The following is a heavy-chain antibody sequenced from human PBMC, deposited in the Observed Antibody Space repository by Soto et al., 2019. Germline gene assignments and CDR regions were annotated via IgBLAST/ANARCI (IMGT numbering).Heavy chain of an antibody. CDR1: GYSFTKYG. CDR2: INPGNGDT. Sequence: ASVKVSCKTSGYSFTKYGLHWVRQAPGQRLEWMGWINPGNGDTKYSQKFQGRVTITRDTSATTAYMELSSLRSEDSAVFYCARTDCSSTRCYNYYYYAMDVSGQGATVTL. CDR3: ARTDCSSTRCYNYYYYAMDV. J-gene: IGHJ6*02. V-gene: IGHV1-3*01. D-gene: IGHD2-2*01.